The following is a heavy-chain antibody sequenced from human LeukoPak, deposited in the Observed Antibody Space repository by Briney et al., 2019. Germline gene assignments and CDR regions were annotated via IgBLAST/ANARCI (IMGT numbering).Heavy chain of an antibody. CDR1: GFTFSNYA. CDR2: ISGSGGST. Sequence: GRSLRLSCAASGFTFSNYAMSWVRQAPGKGLEWVSAISGSGGSTYYADSVKGRFTISRDNSKNTLYLQMNSLRAEDTAVYYCEGGIGSSWYYYYYGMDVWGQGTTVTVSS. V-gene: IGHV3-23*01. J-gene: IGHJ6*02. D-gene: IGHD6-13*01. CDR3: EGGIGSSWYYYYYGMDV.